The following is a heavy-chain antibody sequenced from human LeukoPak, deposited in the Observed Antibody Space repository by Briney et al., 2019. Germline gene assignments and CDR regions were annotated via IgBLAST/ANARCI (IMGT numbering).Heavy chain of an antibody. CDR2: IYYTGRT. CDR1: GDSISTYY. CDR3: VRDLVATIDHYYYGMDV. V-gene: IGHV4-59*01. D-gene: IGHD5-12*01. J-gene: IGHJ6*02. Sequence: SSETLSLTCTVSGDSISTYYWSWIRQPPGKGLEWIGYIYYTGRTNYNPSLKSRVTISVDTSKNQLSLKLSSVTAADTAVYFCVRDLVATIDHYYYGMDVWGQGTTVTVSS.